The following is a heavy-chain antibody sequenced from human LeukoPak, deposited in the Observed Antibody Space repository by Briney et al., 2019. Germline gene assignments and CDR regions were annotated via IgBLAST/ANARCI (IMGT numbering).Heavy chain of an antibody. Sequence: PGGSLRLSCAASGFTFRSYEMHWVRLTPGKGLTWVSRINSDGTKTDYVDSVKGRFTISRDNGKNTLYLQMNSLRAEDTAIYYCASLDPFDYWGQGTLVTVSS. V-gene: IGHV3-74*01. CDR2: INSDGTKT. J-gene: IGHJ4*02. CDR1: GFTFRSYE. CDR3: ASLDPFDY.